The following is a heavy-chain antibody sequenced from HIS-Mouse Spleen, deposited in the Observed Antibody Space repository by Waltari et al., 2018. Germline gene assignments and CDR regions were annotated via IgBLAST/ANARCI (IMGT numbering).Heavy chain of an antibody. CDR1: GGSISSSSYY. CDR2: IYYRGRP. Sequence: QLQLQESGPGLVKPSETLSLTCTVSGGSISSSSYYWGWIRQPPGKGLEWIGRIYYRGRPPYNPSLTSRVAISVDTSQNQFSRKLSSVTAADTAVYYCAREIPYSSSWYDWYFDLWGRGTLVTVSS. J-gene: IGHJ2*01. D-gene: IGHD6-13*01. V-gene: IGHV4-39*07. CDR3: AREIPYSSSWYDWYFDL.